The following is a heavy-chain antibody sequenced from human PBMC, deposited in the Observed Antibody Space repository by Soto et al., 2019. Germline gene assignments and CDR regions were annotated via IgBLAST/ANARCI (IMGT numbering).Heavy chain of an antibody. D-gene: IGHD4-17*01. CDR2: IHNTGST. J-gene: IGHJ2*01. Sequence: QVRLQQWGAGLLKPSETLSLTCAVYGGSFSGYYWSWIRQVPGKGLEWIGEIHNTGSTNYNPSLKSRVXXXVXSSKNQFSLKLSSVTAADTAVYYCANYGDYGWYFDLWGRGTLVTVSS. CDR1: GGSFSGYY. V-gene: IGHV4-34*01. CDR3: ANYGDYGWYFDL.